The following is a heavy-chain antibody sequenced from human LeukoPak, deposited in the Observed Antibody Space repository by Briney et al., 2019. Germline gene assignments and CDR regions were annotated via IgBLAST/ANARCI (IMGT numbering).Heavy chain of an antibody. J-gene: IGHJ4*02. V-gene: IGHV3-33*08. D-gene: IGHD6-13*01. CDR2: IWYGGSNK. Sequence: PGGSLRLSCAASGFTFSSYGMHWVRQAPGKGLEWVAVIWYGGSNKYYADSVKGRFTISRDNSKNTLYLQMNSLRAEDTAVYYCARDVTYYSSSLLWGQGTLVTVSS. CDR1: GFTFSSYG. CDR3: ARDVTYYSSSLL.